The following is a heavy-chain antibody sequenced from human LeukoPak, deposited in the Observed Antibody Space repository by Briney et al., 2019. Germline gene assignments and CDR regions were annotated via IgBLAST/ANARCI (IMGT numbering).Heavy chain of an antibody. CDR2: IYYSGST. V-gene: IGHV4-39*07. CDR1: GGSIGSSSDY. D-gene: IGHD6-13*01. J-gene: IGHJ4*02. Sequence: SETLSLTCTVSGGSIGSSSDYWGWSRQPPGKGLEWIGSIYYSGSTHYNPSLKSRVTISVDTSKNQFSLKWSSVTAADTAVYYCARITLGSSSWYLGYWGQGTLVTVSS. CDR3: ARITLGSSSWYLGY.